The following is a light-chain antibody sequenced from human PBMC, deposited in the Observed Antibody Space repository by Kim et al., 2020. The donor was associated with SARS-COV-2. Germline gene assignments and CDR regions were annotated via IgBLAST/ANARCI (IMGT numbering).Light chain of an antibody. Sequence: TATVTFTGNNHNVGDRGAAWLQQHQGHPPKLLFFRNNNRPSGISERLSASRSGNTASLTITGLQPEDEADYYCSAWDFSLNVWMFGGGTQLTVL. V-gene: IGLV10-54*01. CDR2: RNN. CDR1: NHNVGDRG. J-gene: IGLJ3*02. CDR3: SAWDFSLNVWM.